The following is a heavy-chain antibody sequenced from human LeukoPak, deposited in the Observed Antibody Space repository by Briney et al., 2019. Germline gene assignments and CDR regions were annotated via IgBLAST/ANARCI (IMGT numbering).Heavy chain of an antibody. CDR1: GGSISSYY. V-gene: IGHV4-59*01. J-gene: IGHJ3*02. D-gene: IGHD3-3*01. CDR3: ARGLCTGSFCTIFGVVIGDAFDI. Sequence: PSETLSLTCTVSGGSISSYYWSWIRQPPGKGLEWIGYIYYSGSTNYNPSLKSRVTISVDTSKNQFSLKLSSVTAADTAVYCCARGLCTGSFCTIFGVVIGDAFDIWGQGTMVTVSS. CDR2: IYYSGST.